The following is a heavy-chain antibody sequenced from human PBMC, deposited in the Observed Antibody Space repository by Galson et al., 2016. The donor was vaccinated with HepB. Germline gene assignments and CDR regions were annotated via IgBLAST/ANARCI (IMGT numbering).Heavy chain of an antibody. CDR2: ISYDGTHE. Sequence: SLRLSCAASGFTFSSYGMHWVRQAPGKGLEWVAVISYDGTHEYYADSVRGRFTISRDNSKTTVYLQMNSLRAEDTAVYFCAKPFNDYDSSGYYVDCWGQGTPVTVSS. CDR1: GFTFSSYG. CDR3: AKPFNDYDSSGYYVDC. V-gene: IGHV3-30*18. J-gene: IGHJ4*02. D-gene: IGHD3-22*01.